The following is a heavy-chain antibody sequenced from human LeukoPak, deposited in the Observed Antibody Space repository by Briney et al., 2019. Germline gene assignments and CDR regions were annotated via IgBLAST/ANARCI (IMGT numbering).Heavy chain of an antibody. CDR2: IYSGGST. CDR3: ARVPNYGSGSGFDP. D-gene: IGHD3-10*01. CDR1: GFTVSSNY. V-gene: IGHV3-53*01. J-gene: IGHJ5*02. Sequence: GGSLRLSCAASGFTVSSNYMSWVRQAPGKGLEWVPVIYSGGSTYYADSVKGRFTISRDNSKNTLYLQMNSLRAEDAAVYYCARVPNYGSGSGFDPWGQGTLVTVSS.